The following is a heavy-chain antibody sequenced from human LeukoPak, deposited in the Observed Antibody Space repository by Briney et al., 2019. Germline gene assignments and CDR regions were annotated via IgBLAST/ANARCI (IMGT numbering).Heavy chain of an antibody. D-gene: IGHD5-18*01. V-gene: IGHV3-48*01. CDR3: ARRYSYGYVGY. CDR2: ISSSSSTI. Sequence: GGSLRLSCAASGFTFSSYSMNWVRQAPGKGLEWVSYISSSSSTIYYADSVKGRFTISRDNAKNSLYLQMNSLRAEDTAVYYCARRYSYGYVGYWGQGTLVTVSS. CDR1: GFTFSSYS. J-gene: IGHJ4*02.